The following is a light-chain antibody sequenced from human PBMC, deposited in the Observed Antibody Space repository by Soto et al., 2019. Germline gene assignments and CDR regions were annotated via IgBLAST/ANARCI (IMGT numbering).Light chain of an antibody. Sequence: DIQMTQSPSSLSASVGDRVTITCRASQDIADYLAWYQQKPGQVPNLLIYAASTLQSGVPSRFTGSGSGTDFTLTITGLQPADFATYYCQNYNSAPWTLGRGTKFDIK. V-gene: IGKV1-27*01. J-gene: IGKJ1*01. CDR1: QDIADY. CDR2: AAS. CDR3: QNYNSAPWT.